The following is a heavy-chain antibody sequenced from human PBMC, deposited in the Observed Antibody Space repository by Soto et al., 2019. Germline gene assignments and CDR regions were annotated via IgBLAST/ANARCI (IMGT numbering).Heavy chain of an antibody. CDR2: TTYDGGIK. D-gene: IGHD1-1*01. V-gene: IGHV3-30*03. J-gene: IGHJ6*02. CDR1: GFSFSSDG. Sequence: TGGSLRLSCAASGFSFSSDGMEWVRLARGKGLEWVAATTYDGGIKHYVDSVKGRFTISRDNSKNTLYLQMNSLRVEDTATYYCAGALENPYFYYGLNVWGQGTTVTVSS. CDR3: AGALENPYFYYGLNV.